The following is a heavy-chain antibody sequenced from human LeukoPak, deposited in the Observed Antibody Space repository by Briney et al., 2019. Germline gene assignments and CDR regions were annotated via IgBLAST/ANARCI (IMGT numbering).Heavy chain of an antibody. Sequence: SETLSLTCTVSGDSISGYYWSWIRQPPGKGLEWIGYIYYSGSTNYNPSLKSRVTISVDTSKNQFSLKLSSVTAADTAVYYCARERDTAMAPLDYWGQGTLVTVSS. CDR2: IYYSGST. J-gene: IGHJ4*02. D-gene: IGHD5-18*01. V-gene: IGHV4-59*01. CDR3: ARERDTAMAPLDY. CDR1: GDSISGYY.